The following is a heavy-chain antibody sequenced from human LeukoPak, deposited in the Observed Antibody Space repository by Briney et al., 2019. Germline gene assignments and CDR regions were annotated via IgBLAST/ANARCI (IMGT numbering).Heavy chain of an antibody. D-gene: IGHD5-12*01. CDR1: GGSFSDYY. J-gene: IGHJ4*02. CDR2: INHSGST. Sequence: PSETLSLTCAVYGGSFSDYYWSWIRQPPGKGLEWIGEINHSGSTNYNPSLKSRVTISVDTSKNQFSLKLSSVTAADTAVYYCARQTPGATSRALDYWGQGTLVTVSS. V-gene: IGHV4-34*01. CDR3: ARQTPGATSRALDY.